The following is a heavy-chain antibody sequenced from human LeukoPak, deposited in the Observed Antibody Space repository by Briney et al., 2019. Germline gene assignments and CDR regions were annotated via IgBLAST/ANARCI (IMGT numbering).Heavy chain of an antibody. J-gene: IGHJ4*02. CDR1: GFSFRSYG. CDR3: AKEWGQFYGSGSYYNNHLDY. D-gene: IGHD3-10*01. V-gene: IGHV3-30*02. Sequence: GGSLRLSCAASGFSFRSYGMHWVRQAPGKGLEWVAFIRYDGSNKYYADSVKGRFTISRDNSKNTLYLQMNSLRAEDTAVYYCAKEWGQFYGSGSYYNNHLDYWGQGTLVTVSS. CDR2: IRYDGSNK.